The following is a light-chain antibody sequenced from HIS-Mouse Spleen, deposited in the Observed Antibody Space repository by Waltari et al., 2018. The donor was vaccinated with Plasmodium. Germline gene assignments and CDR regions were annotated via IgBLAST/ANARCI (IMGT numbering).Light chain of an antibody. J-gene: IGLJ2*01. V-gene: IGLV3-1*01. CDR2: QDS. Sequence: SYELTQPPSVSVSPGQTASITCSGDKLGDQYACWYQQKPGQSPVLVIYQDSKRPSGIPERLAGSNAGNTATLTISGTPAMDEADYYCQAWDSSTAWVFGGGTKLTVL. CDR1: KLGDQY. CDR3: QAWDSSTAWV.